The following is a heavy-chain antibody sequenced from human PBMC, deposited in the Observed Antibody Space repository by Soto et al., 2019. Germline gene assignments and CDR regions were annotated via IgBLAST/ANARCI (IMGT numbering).Heavy chain of an antibody. CDR3: AILWIQRWPRDPFDY. CDR1: GLTFTSSA. CDR2: IVVGSGNT. V-gene: IGHV1-58*01. J-gene: IGHJ4*02. Sequence: ASVKVSCKASGLTFTSSAVQWVRQARGQRLEWIGWIVVGSGNTNYAQKFQERVTITRDMSTSTAYMELSSLRSEDTSVYYCAILWIQRWPRDPFDYWGQGTLVTVSS. D-gene: IGHD5-18*01.